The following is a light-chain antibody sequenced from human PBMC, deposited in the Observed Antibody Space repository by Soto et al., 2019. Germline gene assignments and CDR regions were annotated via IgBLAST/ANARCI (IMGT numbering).Light chain of an antibody. CDR2: EVS. CDR1: SSDVGGHNY. V-gene: IGLV2-14*01. CDR3: NSYTSSGTYV. J-gene: IGLJ1*01. Sequence: QSALTQPASVSGSPGQSITIPCTGTSSDVGGHNYVSWYQHHPGIAPKLMIYEVSNRPSGVSDRFSGPKSGNTASLTISGLQAADEADYYCNSYTSSGTYVFGTGTKLTVL.